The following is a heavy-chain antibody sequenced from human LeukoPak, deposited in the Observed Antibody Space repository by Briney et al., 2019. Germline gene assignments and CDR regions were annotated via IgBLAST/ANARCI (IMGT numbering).Heavy chain of an antibody. CDR1: GGSFSGYY. CDR3: ARRGYSYGYKDFDY. D-gene: IGHD5-18*01. Sequence: SETLSLTCAVYGGSFSGYYWSWIRQPPGKGLEWIGEINHSGSTNYNPSLKSRVTISVDTSKNQFSLKLSSVTAADTAVYYCARRGYSYGYKDFDYWGQGTLVTVSS. V-gene: IGHV4-34*01. CDR2: INHSGST. J-gene: IGHJ4*02.